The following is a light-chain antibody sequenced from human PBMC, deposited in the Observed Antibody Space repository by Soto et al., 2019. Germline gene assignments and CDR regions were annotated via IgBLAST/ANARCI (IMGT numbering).Light chain of an antibody. CDR1: SSNIGAGYN. CDR2: GDS. CDR3: QPYDSRLSGWL. J-gene: IGLJ3*02. Sequence: QSVLTQPPSVSGAPGQRVTISCTGSSSNIGAGYNVHWYQQVPGTAPKLLIYGDSNRPSGVPERFSGSKSGTSASLDITELQPEDEDDYYCQPYDSRLSGWLFGGGTKLTVL. V-gene: IGLV1-40*01.